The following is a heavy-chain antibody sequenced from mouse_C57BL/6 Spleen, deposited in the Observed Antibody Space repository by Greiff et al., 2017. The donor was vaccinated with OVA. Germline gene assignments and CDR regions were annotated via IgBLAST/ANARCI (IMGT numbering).Heavy chain of an antibody. Sequence: QVQLQQSGAELVKPGASVKLSCKASGYTFTEYTIHWVKQRSGQGLEWIGWFYPGSGSIKYNEKFKDKATLTADTSSSTVYMELSRLTSEDSAGDFCARHGAYYGSSRYYFDYWGQGTTLTVSS. D-gene: IGHD1-1*01. V-gene: IGHV1-62-2*01. CDR3: ARHGAYYGSSRYYFDY. J-gene: IGHJ2*01. CDR2: FYPGSGSI. CDR1: GYTFTEYT.